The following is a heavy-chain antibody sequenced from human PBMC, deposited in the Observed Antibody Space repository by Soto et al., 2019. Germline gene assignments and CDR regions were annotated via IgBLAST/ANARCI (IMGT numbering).Heavy chain of an antibody. CDR2: IDPSDSYT. CDR1: GYNFIGSW. V-gene: IGHV5-10-1*01. Sequence: PGESLKISCKGSGYNFIGSWIGWVRQMPGKGLEWMGRIDPSDSYTKYSPSFQGQVTISADKSVSAAYLQWSSLKASDTAMYYCARGPTLTTTSFDYWGQGTPVTVSS. J-gene: IGHJ4*02. CDR3: ARGPTLTTTSFDY. D-gene: IGHD1-1*01.